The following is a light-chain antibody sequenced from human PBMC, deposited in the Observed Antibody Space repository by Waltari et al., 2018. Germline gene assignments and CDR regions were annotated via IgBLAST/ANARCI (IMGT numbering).Light chain of an antibody. V-gene: IGKV3-20*01. CDR2: GAS. CDR1: ESVSRNF. J-gene: IGKJ2*01. Sequence: EIVLTQSPGTLSLSPGDRATLSCRASESVSRNFLAWYQQKPGQAPGLLIYGASTRATGIPDNFSGSGSGTDFTLTIVRLEPEDFAVYYCQQYGSSPYTFGQGTKLEMK. CDR3: QQYGSSPYT.